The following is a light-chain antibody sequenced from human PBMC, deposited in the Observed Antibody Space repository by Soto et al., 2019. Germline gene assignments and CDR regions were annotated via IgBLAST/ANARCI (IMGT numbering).Light chain of an antibody. CDR3: SSYSTSYFYF. J-gene: IGLJ1*01. CDR1: SSDIGGYNS. V-gene: IGLV2-8*01. Sequence: QSALTQSPSASGSPGQSVTISCTGTSSDIGGYNSVSWYQQHPGKAPKVMIYDVTKRPSGVPDRFSGSKSGNTASLTVSALQAEDEADYYCSSYSTSYFYFFGSGTKLTVL. CDR2: DVT.